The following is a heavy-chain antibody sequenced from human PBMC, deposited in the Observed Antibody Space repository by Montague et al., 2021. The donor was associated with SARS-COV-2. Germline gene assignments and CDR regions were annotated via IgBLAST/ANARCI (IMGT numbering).Heavy chain of an antibody. J-gene: IGHJ3*02. Sequence: PALVKPTQTLTLTCTFSGFSLDSRGVGVGWIRQPPGKALECLALIYWNDDKRYSPSLKSRLTITKDTSKNQVVLTMTNMDSVDTATYYCALTRVSYDMLTGYYHRDAFDIWGQGTMVTVSS. CDR3: ALTRVSYDMLTGYYHRDAFDI. V-gene: IGHV2-5*01. CDR1: GFSLDSRGVG. D-gene: IGHD3-9*01. CDR2: IYWNDDK.